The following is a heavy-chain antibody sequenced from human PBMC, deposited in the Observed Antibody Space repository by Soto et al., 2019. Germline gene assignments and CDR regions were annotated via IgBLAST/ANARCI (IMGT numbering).Heavy chain of an antibody. V-gene: IGHV3-15*01. CDR2: IKSKTDGGTT. CDR3: TSSGTVPNYYYYYHKDV. CDR1: GFTFSNAW. D-gene: IGHD6-25*01. Sequence: GGSLRLSCAASGFTFSNAWMSWVRQAPGKGLEWVGRIKSKTDGGTTDYAAPVKGRFTISRDDSKNTLYLQMNSLKTEDTAVYYCTSSGTVPNYYYYYHKDVWGKGTTVTVSS. J-gene: IGHJ6*03.